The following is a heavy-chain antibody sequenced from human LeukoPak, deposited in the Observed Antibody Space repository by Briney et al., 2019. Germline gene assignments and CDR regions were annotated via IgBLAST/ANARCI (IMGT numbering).Heavy chain of an antibody. V-gene: IGHV4-59*01. D-gene: IGHD3-10*01. CDR1: GGSISSYY. J-gene: IGHJ4*02. CDR3: AREDYYGSGGYDY. Sequence: SETLSLTCTVSGGSISSYYWSWIRQPPGKGLEWIGYIYYSGSTNYNPSLKSRVTISVDTSKNQFSLKLSSVTAADTAVYYCAREDYYGSGGYDYWGQGTLVTVSS. CDR2: IYYSGST.